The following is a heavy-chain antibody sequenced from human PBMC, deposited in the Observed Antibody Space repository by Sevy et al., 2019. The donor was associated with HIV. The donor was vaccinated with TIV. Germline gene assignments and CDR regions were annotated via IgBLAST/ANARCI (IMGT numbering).Heavy chain of an antibody. CDR3: AGENAWGRGYS. CDR1: GASISSSGYY. D-gene: IGHD1-26*01. J-gene: IGHJ4*02. V-gene: IGHV4-39*02. CDR2: INYSGIT. Sequence: SETLSLTCTVSGASISSSGYYWGWIRQPPGKGLEWIASINYSGITFYNPSLKSRVTISADTSKNHFSLRLSAVTAADTARYYCAGENAWGRGYSWGQGTLVTVSS.